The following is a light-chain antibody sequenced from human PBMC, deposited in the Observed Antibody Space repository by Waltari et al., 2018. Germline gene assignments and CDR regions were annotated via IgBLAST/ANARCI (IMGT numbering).Light chain of an antibody. CDR2: DVS. V-gene: IGLV2-14*01. Sequence: QSALTQPASVSGSPGQSITISCTGTNSDIGFYNYVSWYRQSPGKAPKLTIYDVSERPPGVSSRFSASKSGNTASLTISGLQADDEADYYCNSYTGSNSWVFGGGTKVTVL. CDR3: NSYTGSNSWV. CDR1: NSDIGFYNY. J-gene: IGLJ3*02.